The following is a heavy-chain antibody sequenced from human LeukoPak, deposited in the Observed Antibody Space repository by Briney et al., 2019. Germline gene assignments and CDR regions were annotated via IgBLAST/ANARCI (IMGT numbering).Heavy chain of an antibody. V-gene: IGHV1-46*01. Sequence: ASVKVSCKASGYTFTSYYMYWVRQAPGQGLEWMGIINPSGGSTSYAQKFQGRVTMTRDTSTSTVYMELSSLRSEDTAVYYCARDRVTHLEWGDDDAFDIWGPRDNGHRLF. CDR3: ARDRVTHLEWGDDDAFDI. D-gene: IGHD3-3*01. CDR1: GYTFTSYY. J-gene: IGHJ3*02. CDR2: INPSGGST.